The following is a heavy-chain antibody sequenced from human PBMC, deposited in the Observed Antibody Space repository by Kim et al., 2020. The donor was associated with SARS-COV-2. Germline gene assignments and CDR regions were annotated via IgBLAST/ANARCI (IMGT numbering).Heavy chain of an antibody. Sequence: ASVKVSCKASGYTFTSCAMNWVRQAPGQGLEWMGWINTNTGNPTYAQGFTGRFVFSLDTSVSTAYLQISSLKAEDTALYYCARVKRWATLDYWGQGTLVTVSS. D-gene: IGHD5-12*01. J-gene: IGHJ4*02. V-gene: IGHV7-4-1*02. CDR1: GYTFTSCA. CDR3: ARVKRWATLDY. CDR2: INTNTGNP.